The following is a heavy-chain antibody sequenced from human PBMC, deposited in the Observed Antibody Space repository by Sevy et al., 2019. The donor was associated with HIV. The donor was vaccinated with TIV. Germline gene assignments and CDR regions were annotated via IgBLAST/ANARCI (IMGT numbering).Heavy chain of an antibody. CDR1: GFIFSNYA. V-gene: IGHV3-30*04. CDR3: ARDPTFSSDTRGYYPFDS. Sequence: GGSLRLSCAASGFIFSNYAIHWVRRAPGKGLEWVAVISYDGRNKHYAASVKGRFTISRDNSRNTLFLQMNSLRLDDTAVYYCARDPTFSSDTRGYYPFDSWGQGTLVTVSS. D-gene: IGHD3-22*01. CDR2: ISYDGRNK. J-gene: IGHJ4*02.